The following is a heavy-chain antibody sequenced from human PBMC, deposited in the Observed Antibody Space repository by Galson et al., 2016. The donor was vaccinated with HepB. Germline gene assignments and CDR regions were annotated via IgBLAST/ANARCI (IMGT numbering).Heavy chain of an antibody. V-gene: IGHV3-13*01. J-gene: IGHJ4*02. CDR2: IGIGDDT. CDR3: ARGASGWVLTDY. D-gene: IGHD6-19*01. CDR1: GFTFRRYD. Sequence: SLRLSCAASGFTFRRYDMHWVRQATGKGLEWVSSIGIGDDTYYPDFVKGRFTISRENANNSLYLEMNSLRAGDTAVYYCARGASGWVLTDYWGQGTLVTVSS.